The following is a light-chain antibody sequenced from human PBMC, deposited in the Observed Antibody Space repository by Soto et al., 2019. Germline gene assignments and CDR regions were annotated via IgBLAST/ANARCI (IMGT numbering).Light chain of an antibody. CDR3: QQYEKWPPSIT. CDR1: QYINTR. V-gene: IGKV3D-15*01. J-gene: IGKJ5*01. CDR2: QTS. Sequence: EIVLTQSPATLSSFPGDRVTLHCRASQYINTRLAWYQHRPGQAPRLLIYQTSIRAAGIPARFSGGGSGTEFTLTISSLQSEDFALYFCQQYEKWPPSITFGQGTRLEIK.